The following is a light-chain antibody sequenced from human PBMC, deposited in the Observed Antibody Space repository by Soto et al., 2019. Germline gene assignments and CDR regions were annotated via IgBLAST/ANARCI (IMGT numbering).Light chain of an antibody. CDR1: QSVRSY. Sequence: EIVLTQSPATLSLSPGERATLSCRASQSVRSYLAWYQQKIGQAPRLLIYDASNRATGIPARFSGSGSGTDFTLTISSLEPEDFAVYYCQQRSNSTWTFGQGTKVEIK. CDR3: QQRSNSTWT. J-gene: IGKJ1*01. CDR2: DAS. V-gene: IGKV3-11*01.